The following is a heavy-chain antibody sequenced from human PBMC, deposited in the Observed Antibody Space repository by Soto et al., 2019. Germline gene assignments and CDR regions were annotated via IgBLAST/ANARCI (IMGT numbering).Heavy chain of an antibody. CDR2: ISWDGGST. D-gene: IGHD2-2*01. CDR1: GFTFDDYT. CDR3: AKDYCSITSCAAPGI. Sequence: LSCAASGFTFDDYTMHWVRQAPGKGLEWVSLISWDGGSTYYADSVKGRFTISRDNSKNSLYLQMNSLRTEDTALYYCAKDYCSITSCAAPGIWGQGTMVTVSS. J-gene: IGHJ3*02. V-gene: IGHV3-43*01.